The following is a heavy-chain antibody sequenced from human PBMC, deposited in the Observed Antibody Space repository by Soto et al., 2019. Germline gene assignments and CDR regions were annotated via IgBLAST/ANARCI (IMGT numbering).Heavy chain of an antibody. CDR3: AREGIVVVVAAHESYGMDV. CDR2: INAGNGNT. Sequence: ASVKVSCKASGYTFTSYAMHWVRQAPGQRLEWMGWINAGNGNTKYSQKFQGRVTITRDTSASTAYMELSSLRSEDTAVYYCAREGIVVVVAAHESYGMDVWGQGTTVTVSS. J-gene: IGHJ6*02. D-gene: IGHD2-15*01. V-gene: IGHV1-3*01. CDR1: GYTFTSYA.